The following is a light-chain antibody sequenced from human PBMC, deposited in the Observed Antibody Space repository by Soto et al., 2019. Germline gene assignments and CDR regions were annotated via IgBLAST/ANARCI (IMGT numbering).Light chain of an antibody. J-gene: IGLJ2*01. CDR1: SSDVGSYNY. Sequence: QSALTQPASVSGSPGQSITISCTGTSSDVGSYNYVSWYQHHPGKAPKVIIYDVTNRPSGISNRFSGSKSGTTAYLTISGIQAEDEDDYYCSSYTITNTLLFAGGTKLTVL. CDR2: DVT. V-gene: IGLV2-14*03. CDR3: SSYTITNTLL.